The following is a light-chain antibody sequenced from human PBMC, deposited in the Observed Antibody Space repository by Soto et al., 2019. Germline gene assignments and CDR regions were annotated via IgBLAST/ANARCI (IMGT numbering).Light chain of an antibody. CDR2: DDS. CDR3: QVWDGSSDPFV. Sequence: SYELTQPPSVSVAPGQTARITCGGKNIGSKSVHWYQQKPGQAPVLVVFDDSDRPSGIPERFSGSNSGNTATMTITWVEAGDEADYYCQVWDGSSDPFVFGTATKVTV. V-gene: IGLV3-21*02. J-gene: IGLJ1*01. CDR1: NIGSKS.